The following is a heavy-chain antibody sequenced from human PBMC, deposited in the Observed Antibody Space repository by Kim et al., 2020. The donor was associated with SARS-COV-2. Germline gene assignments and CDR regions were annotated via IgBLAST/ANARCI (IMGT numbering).Heavy chain of an antibody. D-gene: IGHD1-26*01. CDR1: GFTFSSYW. J-gene: IGHJ4*02. CDR3: AIRRYTGSYYYFAY. CDR2: INRDGGTT. Sequence: GGSLRLSCAASGFTFSSYWMHWVRQAPGKGLVWVSRINRDGGTTSYADSVKGRFTISRDNAKSTLYLQMNSLRAEDTAVYYCAIRRYTGSYYYFAYCAQG. V-gene: IGHV3-74*01.